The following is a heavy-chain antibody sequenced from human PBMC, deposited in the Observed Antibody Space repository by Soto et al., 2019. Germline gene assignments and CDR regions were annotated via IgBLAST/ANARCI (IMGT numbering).Heavy chain of an antibody. Sequence: QVQLVESGGGVVQPGRSLRLSCAASGFTFSSYAMYWVRQAPGKGLEWVAVISYDGSNKYYADSVKGRFTISRDNSKNTLYLQMNSSRAEDTAVYYCARAGCDGGRCYTLVGLRYGMDVWGQGTTVTVSS. CDR3: ARAGCDGGRCYTLVGLRYGMDV. J-gene: IGHJ6*02. D-gene: IGHD2-15*01. V-gene: IGHV3-30-3*01. CDR2: ISYDGSNK. CDR1: GFTFSSYA.